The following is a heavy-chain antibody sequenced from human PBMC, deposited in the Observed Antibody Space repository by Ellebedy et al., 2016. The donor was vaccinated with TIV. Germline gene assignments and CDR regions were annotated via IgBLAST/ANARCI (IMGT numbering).Heavy chain of an antibody. D-gene: IGHD4-17*01. Sequence: GESLKISRAASGFTFSTYALTWVRQAPGRGLEWVSAIGGSGGRANYADSVRGRFTISRDNSKSTLFLYMNNLRAEDTAVYYCAKFPSVTTPGVDFWGQGTLVTVSS. V-gene: IGHV3-23*01. CDR2: IGGSGGRA. CDR3: AKFPSVTTPGVDF. J-gene: IGHJ4*02. CDR1: GFTFSTYA.